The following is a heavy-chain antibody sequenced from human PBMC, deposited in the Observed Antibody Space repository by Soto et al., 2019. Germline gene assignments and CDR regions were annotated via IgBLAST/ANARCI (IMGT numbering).Heavy chain of an antibody. D-gene: IGHD2-15*01. CDR3: VRHEAVWDIVVVVAPGYFDY. CDR1: GGSISSSSCY. Sequence: SETLSLTSTVSGGSISSSSCYWGWIRQPPGKGLEWIGSIYYSGSTYYNPSLKSRVTISVDTSKNQFSLKLSSVTAADTAVYYCVRHEAVWDIVVVVAPGYFDYWGQGTLVTVSS. J-gene: IGHJ4*02. CDR2: IYYSGST. V-gene: IGHV4-39*01.